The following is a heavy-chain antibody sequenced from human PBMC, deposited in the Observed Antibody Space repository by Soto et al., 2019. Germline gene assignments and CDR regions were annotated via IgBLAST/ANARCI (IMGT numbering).Heavy chain of an antibody. V-gene: IGHV1-3*01. CDR1: GYTFMSHV. Sequence: QVQLVQSGAEVKEPGASVNVSCRASGYTFMSHVMHWVRQAPGQRLEWMGWVTGGNGDTKYSQKFQGRVTITRDTSATTAYMELSRLTSEDKAVYYCARDSGVRGPSGDLDYWGQGTLVTVSS. D-gene: IGHD2-21*02. CDR2: VTGGNGDT. CDR3: ARDSGVRGPSGDLDY. J-gene: IGHJ4*02.